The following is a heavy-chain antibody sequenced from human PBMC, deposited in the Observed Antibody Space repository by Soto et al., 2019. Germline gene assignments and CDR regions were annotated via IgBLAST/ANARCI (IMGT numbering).Heavy chain of an antibody. CDR3: TIGISDS. V-gene: IGHV1-8*01. CDR2: MNPASGNT. Sequence: QVQLVQSGAEVKKPVDSVKVSCKASGDTFNTNDFNCVRQATGQGLEWMGWMNPASGNTGFAQKFEGRVSLTMDTFTSIAYMELSSLTSDDTARYYGTIGISDSWGQGTLVTVSS. CDR1: GDTFNTND. J-gene: IGHJ4*02. D-gene: IGHD3-3*02.